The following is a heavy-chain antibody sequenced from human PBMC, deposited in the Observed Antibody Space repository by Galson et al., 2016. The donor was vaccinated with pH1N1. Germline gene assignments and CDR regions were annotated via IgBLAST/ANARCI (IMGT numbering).Heavy chain of an antibody. J-gene: IGHJ4*02. D-gene: IGHD3-10*01. CDR1: GFPFTNYA. V-gene: IGHV3-23*01. CDR3: TIDPRRPGTEG. CDR2: ISGSGGDT. Sequence: SLRLSCAASGFPFTNYAMSWVRQAPGQGLEWVSTISGSGGDTYYADSLKGRFTISRDNSKNTLFLQMSSLRAEDSAVYYCTIDPRRPGTEGWGQGTLVTVSS.